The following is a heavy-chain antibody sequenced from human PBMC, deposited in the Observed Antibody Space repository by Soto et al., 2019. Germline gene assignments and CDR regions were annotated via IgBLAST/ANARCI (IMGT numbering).Heavy chain of an antibody. CDR1: GGSISSYY. Sequence: QVQLQESGPGLVKPSETLSLTCTVSGGSISSYYWSWIRQPPGKGLEWIGYIYYSGSTDYNPSLKSRVTLSGDTSKNQFSLKLSSVTAADAALYYGAGVWGGAFDIWGQGTMVTVCS. D-gene: IGHD3-10*01. CDR3: AGVWGGAFDI. J-gene: IGHJ3*02. CDR2: IYYSGST. V-gene: IGHV4-59*01.